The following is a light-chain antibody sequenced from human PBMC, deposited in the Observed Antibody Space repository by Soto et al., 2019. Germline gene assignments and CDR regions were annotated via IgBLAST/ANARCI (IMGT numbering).Light chain of an antibody. CDR1: QSVSSN. CDR3: QQYNNWPWT. Sequence: EIVMTQSPATLSVSPGERATLSCRASQSVSSNLAWYQQKPGQAHRLLIYGASTRATGIAARLSGSGSGTDFTLTISSLQSEDFAVYYCQQYNNWPWTFGQGTKVDVK. V-gene: IGKV3-15*01. J-gene: IGKJ1*01. CDR2: GAS.